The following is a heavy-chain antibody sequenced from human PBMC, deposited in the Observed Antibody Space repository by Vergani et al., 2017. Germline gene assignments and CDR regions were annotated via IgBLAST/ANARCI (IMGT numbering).Heavy chain of an antibody. J-gene: IGHJ4*02. CDR3: AREPATYYDILTGYQGAYYFDY. Sequence: QVQLVQSGAEVKKPGSSVKVSCKASGGAFSSYAISWVRQAPGQGLEWMGGIIPILGIGNYAQKFQGRVTITADKSTSTAYMELSSLRSEDTAVYYCAREPATYYDILTGYQGAYYFDYWGQGTLVTVSS. V-gene: IGHV1-69*04. CDR1: GGAFSSYA. CDR2: IIPILGIG. D-gene: IGHD3-9*01.